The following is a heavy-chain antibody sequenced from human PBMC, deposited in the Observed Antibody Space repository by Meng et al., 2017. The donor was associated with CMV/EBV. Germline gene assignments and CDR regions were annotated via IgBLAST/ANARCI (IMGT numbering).Heavy chain of an antibody. CDR1: GFTFSSYS. D-gene: IGHD3-22*01. CDR3: ASDYYDSGGYHPVEFDY. CDR2: ISPDASHQ. J-gene: IGHJ4*02. V-gene: IGHV3-30*03. Sequence: GESLKISCAASGFTFSSYSMNWVRQAPGKGLDWVTLISPDASHQYYADSVKGRFSISRDNSKNTLYLQMNSLRAEDTAVCYCASDYYDSGGYHPVEFDYWGQGTLVTVSS.